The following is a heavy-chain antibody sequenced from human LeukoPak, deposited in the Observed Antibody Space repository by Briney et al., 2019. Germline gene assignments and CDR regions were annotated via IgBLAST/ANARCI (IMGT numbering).Heavy chain of an antibody. Sequence: PGGSLRLSCAASGFTVSSNYMSWVRQAPGKGLEWVSGISWNSGRIAYADSVKGRFTISRDNAKNSLYLQMNSLRAEDTAFYYCAKDLYSSGHDAFDIWGQGTMVTVSS. D-gene: IGHD6-19*01. CDR1: GFTVSSNY. CDR3: AKDLYSSGHDAFDI. CDR2: ISWNSGRI. J-gene: IGHJ3*02. V-gene: IGHV3-9*01.